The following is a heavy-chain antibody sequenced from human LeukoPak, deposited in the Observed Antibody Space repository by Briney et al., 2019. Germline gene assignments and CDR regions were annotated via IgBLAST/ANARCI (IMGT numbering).Heavy chain of an antibody. V-gene: IGHV4-59*01. CDR3: ARGPTRYYFDY. J-gene: IGHJ4*02. CDR2: IYYSGNT. Sequence: SETLSLTCTVSGGSINNFYWSWIRQPPGKGLEWIGYIYYSGNTNYNPSLKSRVTISVDTSKNEFSLNLSSVTAADTAVYYCARGPTRYYFDYWGQGTLVTVSS. CDR1: GGSINNFY.